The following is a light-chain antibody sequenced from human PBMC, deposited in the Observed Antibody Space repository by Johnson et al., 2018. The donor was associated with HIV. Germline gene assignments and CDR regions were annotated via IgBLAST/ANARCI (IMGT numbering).Light chain of an antibody. Sequence: QSVLTQSPSVSAAPGQKVTISCSGSSSNIGNNYVSWYQQLPGTAPKLLIYDNNKRPSGIPDRFSGSKYGTSATLGISGLQTGDEADYYCGTWDSSLSAHYVFGTGTKITVL. CDR2: DNN. J-gene: IGLJ1*01. V-gene: IGLV1-51*01. CDR3: GTWDSSLSAHYV. CDR1: SSNIGNNY.